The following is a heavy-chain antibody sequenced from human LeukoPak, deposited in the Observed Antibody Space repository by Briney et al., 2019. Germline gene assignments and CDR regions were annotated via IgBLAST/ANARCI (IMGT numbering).Heavy chain of an antibody. CDR3: ARARIQLWPNAGFDY. CDR2: IKQDGSEK. CDR1: GLTFSSYW. V-gene: IGHV3-7*01. D-gene: IGHD5-18*01. J-gene: IGHJ4*02. Sequence: GGSLRPSCAASGLTFSSYWMSWVRQAPGKGLEWVANIKQDGSEKYYVDSVKGRFTISRDNAKNSLYLQMNSLRAEDTAVYYCARARIQLWPNAGFDYWGQGTLVTVSS.